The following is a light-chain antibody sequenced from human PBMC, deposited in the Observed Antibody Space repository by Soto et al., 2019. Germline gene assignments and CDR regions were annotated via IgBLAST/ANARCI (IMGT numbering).Light chain of an antibody. J-gene: IGLJ3*02. Sequence: QSALTQPASVSGSPGQSITISCTGSSSDVGYYNYVSWYQQHPGKVPKLMIYEVSNRPSGVSHRFSGSKSGNTASLTISGLQAEDEADYYCSSYTSSSTLVVFGGGTQLTVL. CDR1: SSDVGYYNY. V-gene: IGLV2-14*01. CDR3: SSYTSSSTLVV. CDR2: EVS.